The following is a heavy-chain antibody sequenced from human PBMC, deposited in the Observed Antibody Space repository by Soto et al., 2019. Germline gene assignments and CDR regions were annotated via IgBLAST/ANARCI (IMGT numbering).Heavy chain of an antibody. D-gene: IGHD3-22*01. J-gene: IGHJ5*02. V-gene: IGHV4-4*02. CDR2: IYHSGST. Sequence: QVQLQESGPGLVKPSGTLSLTCAVSGGSISSSNWWSWVRQPPGKGLEWIGEIYHSGSTNYNPSLKSRVTISVDKSNNQFSLKLSSVTAADTAVYYCARAVKYYYDSSGYWNWFDPWGQGTLVTVSS. CDR3: ARAVKYYYDSSGYWNWFDP. CDR1: GGSISSSNW.